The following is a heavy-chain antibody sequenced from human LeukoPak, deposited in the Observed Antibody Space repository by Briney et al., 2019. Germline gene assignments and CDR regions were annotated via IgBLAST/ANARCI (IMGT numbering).Heavy chain of an antibody. CDR1: GYTFTSYY. CDR2: INPRGGST. Sequence: GSVKVSCKASGYTFTSYYMHWVRQAPGQGLEWMGIINPRGGSTSYAQKFQGRVTMTRDTSTSTVYMELSSLRSEDTAVYYCARDPSAYDLAASGYYYYYMDVWGKGTTVAVS. CDR3: ARDPSAYDLAASGYYYYYMDV. V-gene: IGHV1-46*01. D-gene: IGHD3-3*01. J-gene: IGHJ6*03.